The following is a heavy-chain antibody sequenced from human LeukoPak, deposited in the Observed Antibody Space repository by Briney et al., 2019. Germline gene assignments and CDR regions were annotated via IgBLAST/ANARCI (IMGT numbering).Heavy chain of an antibody. D-gene: IGHD6-6*01. J-gene: IGHJ5*02. CDR3: ARVEGSIAAPSP. CDR1: GYTFTSYD. CDR2: MNPNSGGT. Sequence: AASVKVSCKASGYTFTSYDINWVRQATGQGLEWMGWMNPNSGGTNYAQKFQGWVTMTRDTSISTAYMELSSLRSEDTAVYYCARVEGSIAAPSPWGQGTLVTVSS. V-gene: IGHV1-2*04.